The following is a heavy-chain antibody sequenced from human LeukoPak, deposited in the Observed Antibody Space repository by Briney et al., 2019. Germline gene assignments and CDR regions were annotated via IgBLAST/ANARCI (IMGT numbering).Heavy chain of an antibody. CDR3: ARDLTGDQFFDH. CDR1: GGSISNDAYY. J-gene: IGHJ5*02. V-gene: IGHV4-31*03. CDR2: IDGSGSN. Sequence: PSETLCLSCTVSGGSISNDAYYWGWIRQHQGKGLEWLVYIDGSGSNYYNSSHKRRFTLSVDTSKSQFSLRLSSVTDADTAVYYCARDLTGDQFFDHWGQGTLVTVSS. D-gene: IGHD7-27*01.